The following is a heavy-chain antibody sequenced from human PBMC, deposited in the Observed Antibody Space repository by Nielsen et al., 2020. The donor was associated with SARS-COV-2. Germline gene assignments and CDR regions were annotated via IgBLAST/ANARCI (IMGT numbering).Heavy chain of an antibody. CDR2: INPNSGGT. Sequence: ASVKVSCKASGGTFSSYAISWVRQAPGQGLEWMGRINPNSGGTNYAQKFQGWVTMTRDTSISTAYMELSRLRSDDTAVYYCARVGIDGGYYSTKAYGMDVWGQGTTVTVSS. V-gene: IGHV1-2*04. CDR3: ARVGIDGGYYSTKAYGMDV. J-gene: IGHJ6*02. D-gene: IGHD3-10*01. CDR1: GGTFSSYA.